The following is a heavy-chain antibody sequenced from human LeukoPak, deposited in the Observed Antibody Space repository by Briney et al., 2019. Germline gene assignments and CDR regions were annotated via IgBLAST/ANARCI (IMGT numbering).Heavy chain of an antibody. CDR1: GGTFSSYA. J-gene: IGHJ6*03. CDR2: IIPIFGTA. V-gene: IGHV1-69*13. D-gene: IGHD1-26*01. CDR3: ARDERSGSYPYYYYYMDV. Sequence: GASVKVSCKASGGTFSSYAISWVRQAPGQGLEWMGGIIPIFGTANYAQKFQGRVTITADEPTSTAYMELSSLRSEDTAVYYCARDERSGSYPYYYYYMDVWGKGTTVTVSS.